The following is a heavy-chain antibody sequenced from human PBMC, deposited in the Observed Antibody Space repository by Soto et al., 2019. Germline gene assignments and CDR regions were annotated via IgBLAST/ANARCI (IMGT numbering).Heavy chain of an antibody. CDR3: ARDQRGELLKGSGIEG. D-gene: IGHD3-10*01. CDR2: IYYSGET. Sequence: QVQLQESGPGLVKPSETLSLTCTVSGDPISRYYWSWIRLSPGKGLEWIGYIYYSGETNYNPSVKSRFTISVDRTKNQFSLKLSSVTAADTAVYSCARDQRGELLKGSGIEGWGQGTTVTVSS. J-gene: IGHJ6*01. CDR1: GDPISRYY. V-gene: IGHV4-59*01.